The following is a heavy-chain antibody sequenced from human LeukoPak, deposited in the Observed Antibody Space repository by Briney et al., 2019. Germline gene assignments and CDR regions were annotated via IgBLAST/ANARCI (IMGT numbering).Heavy chain of an antibody. V-gene: IGHV3-23*01. CDR3: AKGSGYSGYDYYFDY. CDR2: ISGSGGST. CDR1: GFTFSSYA. D-gene: IGHD5-12*01. Sequence: GGSLRLSCAASGFTFSSYAMSWVRQAPGKGLEWISAISGSGGSTYYADSVKGRFTISRDNSKNTLYLQMNSLRAEDTAVYYCAKGSGYSGYDYYFDYWGQGTLVTVSS. J-gene: IGHJ4*02.